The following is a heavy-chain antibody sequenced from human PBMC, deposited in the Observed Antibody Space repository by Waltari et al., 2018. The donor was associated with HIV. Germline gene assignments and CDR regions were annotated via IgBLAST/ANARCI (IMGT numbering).Heavy chain of an antibody. CDR3: TRPGSGWGGDY. CDR2: IRSKANNYAT. CDR1: GFTFSGSG. V-gene: IGHV3-73*01. J-gene: IGHJ4*02. Sequence: GSLKLSCAASGFTFSGSGIHWVRQASGKGLEWVGRIRSKANNYATSYAASVKGRFTISRDDSKNTAYLQMNSLKTDDTAIYYCTRPGSGWGGDYWGQGILVTVSS. D-gene: IGHD6-19*01.